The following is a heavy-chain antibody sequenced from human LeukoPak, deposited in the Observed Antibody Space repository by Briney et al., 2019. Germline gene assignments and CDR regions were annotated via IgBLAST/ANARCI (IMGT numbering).Heavy chain of an antibody. D-gene: IGHD6-13*01. Sequence: PGGSLRLSCAASGFTFSSYSMNWVRQAPGKGLEWVSSISSSSSYIYYADSVKGRFTISRDNAKNSLYLRMNSLRAEDTAVYYCARDNLVRDYYYMDVWGKGTTVTVSS. V-gene: IGHV3-21*01. CDR2: ISSSSSYI. J-gene: IGHJ6*03. CDR1: GFTFSSYS. CDR3: ARDNLVRDYYYMDV.